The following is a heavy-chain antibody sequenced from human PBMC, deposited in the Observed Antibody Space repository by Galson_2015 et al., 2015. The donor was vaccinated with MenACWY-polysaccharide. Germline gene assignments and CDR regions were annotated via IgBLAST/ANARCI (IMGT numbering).Heavy chain of an antibody. D-gene: IGHD3-9*01. Sequence: SLRLSCAASGFTFNNYEMNWVRQAPGKGLEWVSYISSTGGTIYYADSVKGRFTISRDNAKNSLYLRMNSLRAEDTAVYYCARTVTGQRNDYWGQGTLVTVSS. CDR3: ARTVTGQRNDY. CDR1: GFTFNNYE. V-gene: IGHV3-48*03. J-gene: IGHJ4*02. CDR2: ISSTGGTI.